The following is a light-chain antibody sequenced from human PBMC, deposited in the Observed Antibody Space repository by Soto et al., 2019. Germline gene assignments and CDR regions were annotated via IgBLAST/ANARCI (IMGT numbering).Light chain of an antibody. V-gene: IGLV2-11*01. CDR2: DVN. J-gene: IGLJ1*01. Sequence: QSALTQPRSVSGSPGQSVTVSCTGTSSDVGGYNYVTWYQQHPGKAPKLMISDVNKRPSGVPDRFSGSNSGNTASLTISGLQADDEATYYCCSFAVRILVFGAGTKLTVL. CDR3: CSFAVRILV. CDR1: SSDVGGYNY.